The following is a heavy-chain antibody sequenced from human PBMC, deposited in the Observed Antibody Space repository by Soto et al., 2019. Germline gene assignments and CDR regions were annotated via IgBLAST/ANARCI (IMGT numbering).Heavy chain of an antibody. V-gene: IGHV4-31*03. Sequence: PSETLSLTCTVSGGSISSGGYYWNWIRQHPGKGLEWIGYIYYSGSTYYNPSLKSRVTISVDTSKNQFSLKLSSVTAADTAVYYCARGVRMATTLVSFDYWGQGTLVTVSS. CDR1: GGSISSGGYY. D-gene: IGHD5-12*01. CDR2: IYYSGST. CDR3: ARGVRMATTLVSFDY. J-gene: IGHJ4*02.